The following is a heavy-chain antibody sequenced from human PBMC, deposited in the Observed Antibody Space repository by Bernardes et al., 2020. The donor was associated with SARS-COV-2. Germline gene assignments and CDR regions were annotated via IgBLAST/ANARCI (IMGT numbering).Heavy chain of an antibody. CDR3: ARDKDWVLWDY. J-gene: IGHJ4*02. V-gene: IGHV3-74*01. Sequence: GGSLRLSCAASGFTFSSYWMHWVRQAPGKGLVWVSRIKTYGTTTTYADSVKGRFTISRDNAKNTLYLQMSSLSAEDTAVYYCARDKDWVLWDYWGQGTLVTVSS. CDR2: IKTYGTTT. CDR1: GFTFSSYW. D-gene: IGHD3-10*01.